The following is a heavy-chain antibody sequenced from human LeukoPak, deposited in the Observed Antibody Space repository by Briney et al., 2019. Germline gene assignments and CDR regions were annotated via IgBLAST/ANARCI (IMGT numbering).Heavy chain of an antibody. CDR2: ISYDESNK. CDR1: GFTFNKYP. D-gene: IGHD5-18*01. J-gene: IGHJ4*02. V-gene: IGHV3-30-3*01. CDR3: ARDGPTAYFDY. Sequence: GGSLRLSCAAFGFTFNKYPMHWVRQAPGKGLEWVAVISYDESNKYHADSVKGRFTISRDNSKNTLYLQMNSLRAEDTAVYYCARDGPTAYFDYWGQGTLVAVSS.